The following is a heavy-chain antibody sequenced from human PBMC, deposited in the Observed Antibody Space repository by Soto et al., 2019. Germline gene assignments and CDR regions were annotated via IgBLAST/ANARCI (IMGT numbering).Heavy chain of an antibody. Sequence: EVQLVESGGGLIQPGGSLRLSCAASEFTVSSNYMNWVRQAPGKGLECVSTIYSGGSTYYADSVKGRFTISRDNSKLTLYLHMNQLSAEDTAVYYCAGRVGATNHGKDVWGQGTTVTVSS. CDR2: IYSGGST. CDR1: EFTVSSNY. J-gene: IGHJ6*02. V-gene: IGHV3-53*01. CDR3: AGRVGATNHGKDV. D-gene: IGHD1-26*01.